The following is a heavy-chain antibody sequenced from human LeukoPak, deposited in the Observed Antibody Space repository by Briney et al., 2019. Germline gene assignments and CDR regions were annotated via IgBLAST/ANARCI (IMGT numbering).Heavy chain of an antibody. V-gene: IGHV4-4*07. CDR3: ARAPEFSSGWLLDC. CDR2: IYISGST. J-gene: IGHJ4*02. Sequence: PSETLSLTCTVSGGSIRSYYWSWIRQPAEKGLEWIGRIYISGSTNYNPSLKSRVTMSVDTSKNQFSLKLSSVTAADTAMYYCARAPEFSSGWLLDCWGQGTLVTVSS. CDR1: GGSIRSYY. D-gene: IGHD6-19*01.